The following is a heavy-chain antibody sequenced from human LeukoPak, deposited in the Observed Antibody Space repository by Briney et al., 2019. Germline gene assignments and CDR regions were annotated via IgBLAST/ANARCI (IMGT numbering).Heavy chain of an antibody. CDR3: ARLATTRRIAAAGTP. CDR1: GGSISSSSYY. V-gene: IGHV4-39*01. Sequence: PSETLSLTCTVSGGSISSSSYYWGWIRQPPGKGLEWIGSIYYSGSTYCNPSLKSRVTISVDTSKNQFSLKLSSVTAADTAVYYCARLATTRRIAAAGTPWGQGTLVTVSS. CDR2: IYYSGST. D-gene: IGHD6-13*01. J-gene: IGHJ5*02.